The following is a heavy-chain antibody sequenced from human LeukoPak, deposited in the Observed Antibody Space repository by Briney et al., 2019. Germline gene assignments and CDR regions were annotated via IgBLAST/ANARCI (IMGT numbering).Heavy chain of an antibody. CDR3: AREVLYYYGMDV. J-gene: IGHJ6*02. D-gene: IGHD1-1*01. CDR1: GFTFDDYA. Sequence: GGSLRLSCAASGFTFDDYAMHWVRQAPGKGLEWVSGISSSSSYIYYADSVKGRFTISRDNAKNSLYLQMNSLRAEDTAVYYCAREVLYYYGMDVWGQGTTVTVSS. V-gene: IGHV3-21*01. CDR2: ISSSSSYI.